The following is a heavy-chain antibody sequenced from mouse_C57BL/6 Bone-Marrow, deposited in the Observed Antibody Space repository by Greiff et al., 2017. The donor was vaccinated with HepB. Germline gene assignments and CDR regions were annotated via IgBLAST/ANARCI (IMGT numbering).Heavy chain of an antibody. J-gene: IGHJ2*01. D-gene: IGHD2-1*01. CDR2: IDPSDSET. Sequence: QVHVKQPGAELVRPGSSVKLSCKASGYTFTSYWMHWVKQRPIQGLEWIGNIDPSDSETHYNQKFKDKATLTVDKSSSTAYMQLSSLTSEDSAVYYCAREGVYYGNFDYWGQGTTFTVSS. CDR1: GYTFTSYW. CDR3: AREGVYYGNFDY. V-gene: IGHV1-52*01.